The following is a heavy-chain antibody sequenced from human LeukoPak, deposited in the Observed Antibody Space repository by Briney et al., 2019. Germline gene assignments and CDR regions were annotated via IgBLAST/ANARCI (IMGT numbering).Heavy chain of an antibody. CDR3: AKKAVALDY. Sequence: PGGSLRLSCAASGFTFRSYWMSWVRQAPGKGLEWVSVLYTSGNTDYADSVKGRFTISRDNSKNTLYLQMNSLRAEDTALYYCAKKAVALDYWGQGTLVTVSS. D-gene: IGHD6-19*01. V-gene: IGHV3-23*05. CDR1: GFTFRSYW. J-gene: IGHJ4*02. CDR2: LYTSGNT.